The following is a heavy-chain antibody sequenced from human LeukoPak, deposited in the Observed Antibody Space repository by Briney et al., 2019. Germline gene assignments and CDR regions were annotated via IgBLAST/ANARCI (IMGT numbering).Heavy chain of an antibody. Sequence: ASVQVSCKASGGTFSSYAISWVRQAPGQGLEWMGGIIPIFGTANYAQKLQGRVTITADESTSTAYMELSSLRSEDTAVYYCARDQYYYDSSGYWALDYWGQGTLVTVSS. J-gene: IGHJ4*02. D-gene: IGHD3-22*01. CDR3: ARDQYYYDSSGYWALDY. CDR1: GGTFSSYA. CDR2: IIPIFGTA. V-gene: IGHV1-69*13.